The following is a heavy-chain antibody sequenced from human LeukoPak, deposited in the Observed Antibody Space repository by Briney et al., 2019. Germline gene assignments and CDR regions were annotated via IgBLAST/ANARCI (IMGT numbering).Heavy chain of an antibody. CDR2: ISYDGSNK. Sequence: GGSLRLSCAASGFTFSSYAMHWVRQAPGKGLEWVAVISYDGSNKYYADSVKGRFTISRDNSKNTLYLQMNSLRAEDTAVYYCASGSWVYFDYWGQGTLVTVSS. V-gene: IGHV3-30-3*01. J-gene: IGHJ4*02. CDR3: ASGSWVYFDY. CDR1: GFTFSSYA. D-gene: IGHD3-16*01.